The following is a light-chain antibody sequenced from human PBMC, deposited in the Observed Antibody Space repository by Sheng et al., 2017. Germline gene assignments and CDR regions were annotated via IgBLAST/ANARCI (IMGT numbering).Light chain of an antibody. V-gene: IGKV1-39*01. Sequence: DIQMTQSPSSLSASVGDRVTITCRASQSISSWLAWYQQRPGKAPKLLIYAASTLQSGVPSRFSGSGFGTDFALTISSLQPDDFATYYCQQSCTTPPTFGQGTKVEI. CDR1: QSISSW. CDR3: QQSCTTPPT. J-gene: IGKJ1*01. CDR2: AAS.